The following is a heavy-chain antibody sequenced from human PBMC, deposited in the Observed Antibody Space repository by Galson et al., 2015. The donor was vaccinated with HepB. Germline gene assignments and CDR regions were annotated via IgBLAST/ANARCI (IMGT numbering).Heavy chain of an antibody. D-gene: IGHD3-16*02. CDR2: IYYSGST. J-gene: IGHJ4*02. Sequence: ETLSLTCTVSGGSISSSSYYWGWIRQPPGKGLEWIGSIYYSGSTYYNPSLKSRVTISVDTSKNQFSLKLSSVTAADTAVYYCARDVSLEGSWPPTFDYWGQGTLVTVSS. CDR3: ARDVSLEGSWPPTFDY. CDR1: GGSISSSSYY. V-gene: IGHV4-39*02.